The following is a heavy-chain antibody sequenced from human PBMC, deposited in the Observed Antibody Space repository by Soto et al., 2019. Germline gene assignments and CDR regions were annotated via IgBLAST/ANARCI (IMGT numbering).Heavy chain of an antibody. CDR3: ARGHYDFWSGYFATIDY. V-gene: IGHV4-59*08. D-gene: IGHD3-3*01. CDR2: IHYSGNT. Sequence: SETLSLTCTVSGGSISNYYWSWIRQPPGKGLEWIGYIHYSGNTKYNPSLKSRVTISANTSKNQFSLKLSSVTAADTAVYYCARGHYDFWSGYFATIDYWGQGTLVTVS. J-gene: IGHJ4*02. CDR1: GGSISNYY.